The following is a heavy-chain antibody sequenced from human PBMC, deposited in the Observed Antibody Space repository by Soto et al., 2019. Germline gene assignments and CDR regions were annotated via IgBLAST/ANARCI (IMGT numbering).Heavy chain of an antibody. CDR3: ARHPPTIFGVVAPYIDY. V-gene: IGHV4-39*01. D-gene: IGHD3-3*01. J-gene: IGHJ4*02. CDR1: GGSITTSSYY. CDR2: VYYSGST. Sequence: SETLSLTCTVSGGSITTSSYYWGWIRQPPGKGLEWIGSVYYSGSTYYNPSLKSRLTISVDTSKNHFSLKLSSVTAADTAVYYCARHPPTIFGVVAPYIDYWGQGTLVTVS.